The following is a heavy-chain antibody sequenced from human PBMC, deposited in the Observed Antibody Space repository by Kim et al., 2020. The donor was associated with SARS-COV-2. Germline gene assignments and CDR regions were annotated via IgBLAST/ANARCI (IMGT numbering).Heavy chain of an antibody. CDR3: ARELWFGEVSWLGAPGYYGMDV. J-gene: IGHJ6*02. V-gene: IGHV1-18*01. D-gene: IGHD3-10*01. Sequence: ASVKVSCKASGYTFTSYGISWVRQAPGQGLEWMGWISAYNGNTNYAQKLQGRVTMTTDTSTSTAYMELRSLRSDDTAVYYCARELWFGEVSWLGAPGYYGMDVWGQGTTVTVSS. CDR1: GYTFTSYG. CDR2: ISAYNGNT.